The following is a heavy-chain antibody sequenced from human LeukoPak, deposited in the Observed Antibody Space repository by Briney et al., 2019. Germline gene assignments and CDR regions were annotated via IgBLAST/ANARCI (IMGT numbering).Heavy chain of an antibody. Sequence: GGSLRLSCTASGFSFSGHWMHWARQLPGKGLVWVSRISPTGSTTSYADSVKGRFTVSRDNAKNTLYLQMNSLRAEDTAVYYCARESNWNDGGGAFDIWGQGTMVTVSS. J-gene: IGHJ3*02. CDR3: ARESNWNDGGGAFDI. CDR1: GFSFSGHW. V-gene: IGHV3-74*01. D-gene: IGHD1-1*01. CDR2: ISPTGSTT.